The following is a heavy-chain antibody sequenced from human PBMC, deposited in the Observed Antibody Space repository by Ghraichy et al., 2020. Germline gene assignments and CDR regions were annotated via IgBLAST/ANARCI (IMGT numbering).Heavy chain of an antibody. D-gene: IGHD6-19*01. CDR3: ARVHSGGGWSY. CDR2: ISPYKAKT. V-gene: IGHV1-18*01. Sequence: ASEKVSCQASGYTFSSYGISWVRQAPGQGLEWMGWISPYKAKTDSEQKFQGRVTMTTDTSTSTAYMELRSLRSDDTAVYYCARVHSGGGWSYWGQGTLVTVSS. J-gene: IGHJ4*02. CDR1: GYTFSSYG.